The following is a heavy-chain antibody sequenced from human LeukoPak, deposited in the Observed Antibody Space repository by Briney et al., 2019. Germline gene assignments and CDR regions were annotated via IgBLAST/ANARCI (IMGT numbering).Heavy chain of an antibody. D-gene: IGHD2-2*01. CDR2: IYHSGST. V-gene: IGHV4-38-2*01. Sequence: SETLSLTCAVSGYSISSGYYWGWIRQAPGKGLEWIGSIYHSGSTHYSPSLKSRVTISVDTPKNQFSLKLSAVTAADTAVYYCARNGTSSYFDYWGQGTLVTVSS. CDR1: GYSISSGYY. J-gene: IGHJ4*02. CDR3: ARNGTSSYFDY.